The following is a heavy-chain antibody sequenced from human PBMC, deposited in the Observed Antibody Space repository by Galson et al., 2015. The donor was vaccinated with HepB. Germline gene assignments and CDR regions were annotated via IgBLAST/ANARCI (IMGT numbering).Heavy chain of an antibody. J-gene: IGHJ4*02. CDR2: IIPIFGTA. V-gene: IGHV1-69*06. D-gene: IGHD3-10*01. CDR3: ATDRRELVYFDY. CDR1: GGTFSSYA. Sequence: SVKVSCKASGGTFSSYAISWVRQAPGQGLEWMGGIIPIFGTANYAQKFQGRVTITADKSTSTAYMELSSLRSEDTAVYYCATDRRELVYFDYWGQGTLVTVSS.